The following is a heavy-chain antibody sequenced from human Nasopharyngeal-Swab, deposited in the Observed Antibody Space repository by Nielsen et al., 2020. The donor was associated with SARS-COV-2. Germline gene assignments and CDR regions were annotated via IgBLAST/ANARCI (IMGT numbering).Heavy chain of an antibody. J-gene: IGHJ4*02. Sequence: GESLKISCKVSGYKILNYWIGWVRQMPGKGPEWIGIIYPGDSDTRFSPSFEGQATMSVDRSISTAYLQWSSLKDSDSAMYYCARVGWTGNYRGQLDSWGQGTLVTVSS. V-gene: IGHV5-51*01. CDR3: ARVGWTGNYRGQLDS. D-gene: IGHD3/OR15-3a*01. CDR2: IYPGDSDT. CDR1: GYKILNYW.